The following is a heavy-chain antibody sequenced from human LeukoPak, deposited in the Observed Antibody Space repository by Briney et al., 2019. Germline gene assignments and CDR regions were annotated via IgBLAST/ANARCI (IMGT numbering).Heavy chain of an antibody. J-gene: IGHJ4*02. Sequence: GGSLRLSCAASVFTFSNYWMIWVRQAPGKGLEWVGNIKQDGSEKRYADSVRGRFSISRDNAQTSLYLQMNSLRAEDTAVYYCARNYGDYVWGQGTLVTVSS. D-gene: IGHD4-17*01. CDR2: IKQDGSEK. V-gene: IGHV3-7*05. CDR1: VFTFSNYW. CDR3: ARNYGDYV.